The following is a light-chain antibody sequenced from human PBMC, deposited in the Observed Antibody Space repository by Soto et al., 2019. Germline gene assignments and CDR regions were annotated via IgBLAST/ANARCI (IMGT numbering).Light chain of an antibody. V-gene: IGKV1-5*03. CDR2: KAS. J-gene: IGKJ1*01. CDR3: QQYGANSPWT. Sequence: DIQVTQSPPTLSASVGDRVTITCRASQSISNWLAWYQQKPGKAPKVLIYKASSLKSGVPSRFSGSGSGTEFTITISSLQTEDFATYYCQQYGANSPWTFGQGTKVEIK. CDR1: QSISNW.